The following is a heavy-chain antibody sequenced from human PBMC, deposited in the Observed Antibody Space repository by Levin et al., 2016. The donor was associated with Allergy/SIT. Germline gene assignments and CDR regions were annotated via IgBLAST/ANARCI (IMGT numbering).Heavy chain of an antibody. CDR3: AKDFRMVRGVIDY. D-gene: IGHD3-10*01. J-gene: IGHJ4*02. V-gene: IGHV3-30*18. Sequence: GESLKISCAASGFTFSSYGMHWVRQAPGKGLEWVAVISYDGSNKYYADSVKGRFTISRDNSKNTLYLQMNSLRAEDTAVYYCAKDFRMVRGVIDYWGQGTLVTVSS. CDR1: GFTFSSYG. CDR2: ISYDGSNK.